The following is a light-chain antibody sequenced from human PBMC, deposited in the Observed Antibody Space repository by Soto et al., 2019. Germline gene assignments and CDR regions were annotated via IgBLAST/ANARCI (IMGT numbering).Light chain of an antibody. V-gene: IGKV3-15*01. CDR1: QSVSSY. CDR3: QQYNNWPRT. CDR2: GAS. J-gene: IGKJ1*01. Sequence: EIVMTQSPATLSVSPWERATLSCRASQSVSSYLAWYQQKPGQAPRLLIYGASPRATGIPARFSGSGSGTEFTLTISSLQSEDFAVYYCQQYNNWPRTFGQGTKVDIK.